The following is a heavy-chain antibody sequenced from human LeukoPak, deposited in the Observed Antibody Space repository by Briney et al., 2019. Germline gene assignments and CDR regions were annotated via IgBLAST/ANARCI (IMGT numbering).Heavy chain of an antibody. CDR1: GGSITNTNW. D-gene: IGHD3-16*01. Sequence: SETLSLTCGVSGGSITNTNWWSWVRQPPGQGLEWIGEISLTGLTHYNPSLESRVTVSLDKSKNQLSLNLTSVTAADTAVYFCSRENGDFSPFGYWGQGILVTVLS. CDR3: SRENGDFSPFGY. J-gene: IGHJ4*02. V-gene: IGHV4-4*02. CDR2: ISLTGLT.